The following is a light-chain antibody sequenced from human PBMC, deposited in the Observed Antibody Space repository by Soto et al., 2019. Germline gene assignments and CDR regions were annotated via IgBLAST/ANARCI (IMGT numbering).Light chain of an antibody. J-gene: IGKJ1*01. Sequence: EIVLTQSPGTLSLSPGERATLSCRASQSVSSRFLAWYQQPPGQAPKVLIYGASTTATGIPDWFSGSGSGTDFPLTISRLEPEDFALYYRQQYKCSRTFGQGTKVEMK. CDR1: QSVSSRF. V-gene: IGKV3-20*01. CDR3: QQYKCSRT. CDR2: GAS.